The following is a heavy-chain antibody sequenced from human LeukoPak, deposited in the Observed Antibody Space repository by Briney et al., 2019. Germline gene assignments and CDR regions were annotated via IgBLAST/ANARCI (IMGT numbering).Heavy chain of an antibody. Sequence: GGSLRLSCAASGFTFSSYGMNWVRQAPGKGLEWVSGISGSGGTTYYADSVKSRLTISRDNSKNSLSLQVSSLRAEDTAVYYCAKTNGYYSDWGQGTLVTVSS. D-gene: IGHD3-22*01. J-gene: IGHJ4*02. CDR2: ISGSGGTT. CDR3: AKTNGYYSD. CDR1: GFTFSSYG. V-gene: IGHV3-23*01.